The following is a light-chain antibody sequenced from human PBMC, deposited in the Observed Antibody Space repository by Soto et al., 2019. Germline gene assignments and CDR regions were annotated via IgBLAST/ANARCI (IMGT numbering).Light chain of an antibody. CDR2: DVS. Sequence: QSALTQPASVSGSHGQSITISCTGPSSDVGGYNYVSWYQQHPGKAPKLMIYDVSNRPSGVSNRFSGSKSGNTASLTISGLQAEDEADYYCSSYTSSSTLGVFGTGTKLTVL. CDR3: SSYTSSSTLGV. V-gene: IGLV2-14*01. CDR1: SSDVGGYNY. J-gene: IGLJ1*01.